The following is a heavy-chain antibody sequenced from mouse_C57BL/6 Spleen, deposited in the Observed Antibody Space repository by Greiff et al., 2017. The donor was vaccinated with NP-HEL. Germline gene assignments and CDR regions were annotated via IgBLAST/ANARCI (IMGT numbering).Heavy chain of an antibody. CDR1: GYTFTSYW. J-gene: IGHJ2*01. V-gene: IGHV1-55*01. Sequence: QVQLKQPGAELVKPGASVKMSCKASGYTFTSYWITWVKQRPGQGLEWIGDIYPGSGSTNYNEKFKSKATLTVDTSSSTAYMQLSSLTSEDSAVYYCAREGDYGNYVGYWGQGTTLTVSS. CDR3: AREGDYGNYVGY. D-gene: IGHD2-1*01. CDR2: IYPGSGST.